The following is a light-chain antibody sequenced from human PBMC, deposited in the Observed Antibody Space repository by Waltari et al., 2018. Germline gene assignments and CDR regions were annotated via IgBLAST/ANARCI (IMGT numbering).Light chain of an antibody. CDR2: DKS. Sequence: TQDPAVSVARGQTVRITCQGDSLRSYYASGCRQRPGQAPILVVYDKSNRHSGVPGRFSGSSSDNTASLTITGAQAEDEAYYYCHSRDASGVGGTFGGGTKLTVL. CDR3: HSRDASGVGGT. CDR1: SLRSYY. J-gene: IGLJ3*02. V-gene: IGLV3-19*01.